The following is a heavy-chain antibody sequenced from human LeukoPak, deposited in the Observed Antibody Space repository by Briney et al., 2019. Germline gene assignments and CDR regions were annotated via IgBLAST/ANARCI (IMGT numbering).Heavy chain of an antibody. CDR2: IYNSGST. V-gene: IGHV4-61*02. D-gene: IGHD6-19*01. J-gene: IGHJ4*02. CDR1: GGSISSSPYY. CDR3: ASGDHYNSGSDH. Sequence: SETLSLTCTVSGGSISSSPYYWNWIRQPAGKGLEWIGRIYNSGSTNYNPSLKSRVTMSVDMSKNQFSLKLRSVTAADTAVYYCASGDHYNSGSDHWGQGTLVTVSS.